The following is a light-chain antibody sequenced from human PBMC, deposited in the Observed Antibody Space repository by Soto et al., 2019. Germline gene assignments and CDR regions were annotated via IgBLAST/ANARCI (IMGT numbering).Light chain of an antibody. V-gene: IGKV1-5*01. Sequence: DIHMTQSPSPLSASLEYRVTITCLAIQRIRTRLSWSQQTAGKARNMLFFDASSLHSGVPSRFRGSGPGTEFTLPITSLQPDDFATYYCQHYNPSSGPFGQGTKVDI. CDR3: QHYNPSSGP. CDR2: DAS. CDR1: QRIRTR. J-gene: IGKJ1*01.